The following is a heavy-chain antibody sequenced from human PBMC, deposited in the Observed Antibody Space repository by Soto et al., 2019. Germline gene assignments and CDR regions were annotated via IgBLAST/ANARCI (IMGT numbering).Heavy chain of an antibody. Sequence: QVQLVQSGAEVKKPGASVKVSCKASGYTFTSYGISWVRQAPGQGLEWMGWISAYNGNTNYAQNLQGRVTMTTDTSTSTAYMELKSLRSDDTAVYYCERDEYCSGGSCYSIVYFQHWGQGTLVTVSS. CDR3: ERDEYCSGGSCYSIVYFQH. J-gene: IGHJ1*01. D-gene: IGHD2-15*01. V-gene: IGHV1-18*01. CDR2: ISAYNGNT. CDR1: GYTFTSYG.